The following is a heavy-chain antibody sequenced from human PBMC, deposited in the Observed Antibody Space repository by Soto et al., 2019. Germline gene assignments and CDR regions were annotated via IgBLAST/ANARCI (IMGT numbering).Heavy chain of an antibody. V-gene: IGHV3-30*18. D-gene: IGHD4-17*01. CDR2: ISYDGSNK. J-gene: IGHJ6*02. CDR3: AKDLHYGVEGLYYYYGMDV. Sequence: GGSLRLSCAASGFTFSSYGMHWVRQAPGKGLEWVAVISYDGSNKYYADSVKGRFTISRDNPKNTLYLQMNSLRAEDTAVYYCAKDLHYGVEGLYYYYGMDVWGQGTTVTVSS. CDR1: GFTFSSYG.